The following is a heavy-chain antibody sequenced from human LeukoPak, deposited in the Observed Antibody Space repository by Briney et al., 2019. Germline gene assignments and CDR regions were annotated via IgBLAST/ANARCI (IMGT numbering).Heavy chain of an antibody. CDR1: GFTLDDYA. Sequence: GGSLRLSCAASGFTLDDYAMHWVRQAPGKGLEWVSGINWNSGSIGYADSVKGRFTISRDSAKNSLYLQMNSLRPEDTALYYCAKDTSAGYSNSWSDYWGQGTLVTVSS. V-gene: IGHV3-9*01. J-gene: IGHJ4*02. CDR2: INWNSGSI. CDR3: AKDTSAGYSNSWSDY. D-gene: IGHD6-13*01.